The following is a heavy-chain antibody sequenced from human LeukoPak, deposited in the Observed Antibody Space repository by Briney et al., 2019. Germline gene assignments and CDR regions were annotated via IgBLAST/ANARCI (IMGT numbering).Heavy chain of an antibody. Sequence: GGSLRLSCAASGFTFSSYTMNWVRQAPGKGLEWVSYISTSSSTIYYADSVKGRFTISRDNSKNTLYLQMNSLRAEDTAVYYCARGRGVYYYDSSGYFDYWGQGTLVTVSS. J-gene: IGHJ4*02. D-gene: IGHD3-22*01. CDR2: ISTSSSTI. V-gene: IGHV3-48*01. CDR1: GFTFSSYT. CDR3: ARGRGVYYYDSSGYFDY.